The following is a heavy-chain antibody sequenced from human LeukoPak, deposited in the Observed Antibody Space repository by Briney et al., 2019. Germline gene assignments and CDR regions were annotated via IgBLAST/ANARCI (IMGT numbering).Heavy chain of an antibody. D-gene: IGHD6-13*01. CDR1: GFTFSTYS. CDR3: AREPVAAAGTPPSFDY. CDR2: ISSGSTTI. V-gene: IGHV3-48*01. J-gene: IGHJ4*02. Sequence: GGSLRLSCAASGFTFSTYSMNWVRQAPGKGLEWVSYISSGSTTIDYADSVKGRFTISRDNSKNTLYLQMNSLRAEDTAVYYCAREPVAAAGTPPSFDYWGQGTLVTVSS.